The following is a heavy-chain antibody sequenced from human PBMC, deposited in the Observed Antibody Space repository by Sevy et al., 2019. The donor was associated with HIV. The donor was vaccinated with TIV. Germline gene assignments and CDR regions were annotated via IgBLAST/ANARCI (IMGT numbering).Heavy chain of an antibody. CDR1: GGSMNIYY. D-gene: IGHD1-20*01. J-gene: IGHJ4*02. V-gene: IGHV4-59*01. CDR3: ARVGFNWNDVDY. Sequence: SETLSLTCSVSGGSMNIYYWSWIRQPPGKGLEWIGFIYYSGSTNYHPSLKSRVTISVDTSKNQFSLKLSSVTAADTAVYYCARVGFNWNDVDYWGQGTLVTVSS. CDR2: IYYSGST.